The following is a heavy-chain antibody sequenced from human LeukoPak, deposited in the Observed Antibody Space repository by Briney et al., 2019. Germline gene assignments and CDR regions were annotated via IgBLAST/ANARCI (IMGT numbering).Heavy chain of an antibody. CDR3: AKGDRSGSYSYFDY. D-gene: IGHD3-10*01. Sequence: GGSLRLSCVASGFTCSSYAMSWVRQAPGKGLEWVSSISASGGNTYYADSVQGRFTISRDNSKNTLYLQMNSLRAEDTVVFYCAKGDRSGSYSYFDYWGQGTLVTVSS. CDR1: GFTCSSYA. V-gene: IGHV3-23*01. CDR2: ISASGGNT. J-gene: IGHJ4*02.